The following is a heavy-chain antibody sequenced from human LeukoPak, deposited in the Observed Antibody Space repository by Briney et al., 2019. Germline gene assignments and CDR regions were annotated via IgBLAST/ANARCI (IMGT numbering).Heavy chain of an antibody. J-gene: IGHJ6*02. V-gene: IGHV4-31*03. D-gene: IGHD3-3*01. CDR3: ARSRGGDFWSGYYSQPHGMDV. CDR1: GGSISSGGYY. Sequence: ASQTLSLTCTVSGGSISSGGYYWSWIRQHPGKGLEWIGYIYYSGSTYYNPSPKSRVTISVDTSKNQFSLKLSSVIAADTAVYYCARSRGGDFWSGYYSQPHGMDVWGQGTTVTVSS. CDR2: IYYSGST.